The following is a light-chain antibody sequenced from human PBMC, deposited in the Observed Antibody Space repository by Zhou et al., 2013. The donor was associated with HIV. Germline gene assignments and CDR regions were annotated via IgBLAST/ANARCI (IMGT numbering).Light chain of an antibody. V-gene: IGKV3D-20*02. CDR1: QSLTSN. CDR2: GVS. J-gene: IGKJ5*01. CDR3: QQRSNWPPVIT. Sequence: EIVLTQSPGTLSLSPGERATLSCRASQSLTSNSLAWYQQKAGRAPRLLIYGVSSRATGIPDRFSGSGSGTDFTLTISSLEPEDFAVYYCQQRSNWPPVITFGQGTRLEIK.